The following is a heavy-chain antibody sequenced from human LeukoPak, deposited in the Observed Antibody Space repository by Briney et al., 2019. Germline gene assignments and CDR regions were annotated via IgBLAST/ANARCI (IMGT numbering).Heavy chain of an antibody. CDR3: ARDSRLRYFDWAAPAPMNYYYCMDV. Sequence: GGSLRLSCAASGFTFSSYAMHWVRQAPGKGLEWVAVISYDGSNKYYADSVKGRFTISRDNSKNTLYLQMNSLRAEDTAVYYCARDSRLRYFDWAAPAPMNYYYCMDVWGQGTTVTVSS. V-gene: IGHV3-30-3*01. J-gene: IGHJ6*02. D-gene: IGHD3-9*01. CDR1: GFTFSSYA. CDR2: ISYDGSNK.